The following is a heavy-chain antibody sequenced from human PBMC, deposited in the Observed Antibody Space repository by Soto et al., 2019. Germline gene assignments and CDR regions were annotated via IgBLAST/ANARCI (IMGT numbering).Heavy chain of an antibody. V-gene: IGHV4-38-2*01. D-gene: IGHD3-3*01. CDR2: IYHSGST. Sequence: SETLSLTCAVSGYSISSGYYWGWIRQPPGKGLEWIGSIYHSGSTYYNPSLKSRVTISVDTSKNQFSLKLSSVTAADTAVYYCARVGHLRKPYYAFWSGYYGYWGQGTLVTVSS. CDR1: GYSISSGYY. CDR3: ARVGHLRKPYYAFWSGYYGY. J-gene: IGHJ1*01.